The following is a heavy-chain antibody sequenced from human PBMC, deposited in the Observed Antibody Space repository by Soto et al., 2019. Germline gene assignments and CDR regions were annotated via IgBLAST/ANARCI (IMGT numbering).Heavy chain of an antibody. J-gene: IGHJ4*02. CDR1: GGSISSSSYY. CDR2: IYYSGST. V-gene: IGHV4-39*01. D-gene: IGHD6-13*01. CDR3: ARQAAAGSWDSDY. Sequence: SETLSLTCTVSGGSISSSSYYWGWIRQPPGKGLEWIGSIYYSGSTYYNPSLKSRVTISVDTSKNQFSLKLSSVTAADTAVYYCARQAAAGSWDSDYWGQGTLVTVSS.